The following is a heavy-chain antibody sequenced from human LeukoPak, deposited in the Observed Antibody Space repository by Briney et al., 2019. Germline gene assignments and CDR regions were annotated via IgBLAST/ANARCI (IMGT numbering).Heavy chain of an antibody. CDR1: GGSISSSSYY. D-gene: IGHD6-13*01. V-gene: IGHV4-39*01. J-gene: IGHJ4*02. CDR3: ARAHSSSWATYFDY. Sequence: SETLSLTCTVSGGSISSSSYYWGWIRQPPGKGLEWIGSIYYSGSTYYNPSLKSRVTISVDTSKNQFSLKLSSVTAADTAVYYCARAHSSSWATYFDYWGQGTLVTVSS. CDR2: IYYSGST.